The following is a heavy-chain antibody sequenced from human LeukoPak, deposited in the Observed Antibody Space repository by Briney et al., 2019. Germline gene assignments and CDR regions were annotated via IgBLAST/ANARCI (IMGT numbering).Heavy chain of an antibody. D-gene: IGHD6-13*01. CDR1: GFTFNSYA. Sequence: GGSLRLSCAASGFTFNSYAMSWVRQAPGKGLEWVSSISGSGGSTHYADSVKGRFTISRDNSKNTLYLQMNSLRAEDTAVYYCAKVWYRIAAAGYYFDYWGQGTLVTVSS. V-gene: IGHV3-23*01. CDR2: ISGSGGST. J-gene: IGHJ4*02. CDR3: AKVWYRIAAAGYYFDY.